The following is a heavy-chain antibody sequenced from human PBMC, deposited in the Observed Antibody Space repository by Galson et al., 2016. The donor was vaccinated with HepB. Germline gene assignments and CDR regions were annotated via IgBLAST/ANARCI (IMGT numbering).Heavy chain of an antibody. D-gene: IGHD4/OR15-4a*01. CDR1: GFTFSHHA. CDR2: MSGSAGNT. CDR3: AKDRFLAANFYFDR. V-gene: IGHV3-23*01. J-gene: IGHJ4*02. Sequence: SLRLSCAASGFTFSHHAMSWVRQAPGKGLQWVSSMSGSAGNTYYADSVKGRFTISRDTSENTLFLQMDSLRAEDTALYYCAKDRFLAANFYFDRWGQGTLVTVSS.